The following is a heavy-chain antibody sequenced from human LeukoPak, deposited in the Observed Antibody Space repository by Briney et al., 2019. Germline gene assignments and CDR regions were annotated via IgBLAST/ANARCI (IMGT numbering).Heavy chain of an antibody. CDR3: ARDRSSGWPNNWFDP. CDR2: ISSSSNAI. CDR1: GFTFNTYS. V-gene: IGHV3-48*02. Sequence: PGGSLRLSCAASGFTFNTYSMNWVRQAPGKGLEWVSYISSSSNAIYYAGSVEGRFTISRDNAKNSLYLQMNSLRDEDMAVYYCARDRSSGWPNNWFDPWGQGTLVTVSS. D-gene: IGHD6-19*01. J-gene: IGHJ5*02.